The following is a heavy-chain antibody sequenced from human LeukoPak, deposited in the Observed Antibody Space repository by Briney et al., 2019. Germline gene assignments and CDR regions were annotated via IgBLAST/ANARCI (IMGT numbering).Heavy chain of an antibody. D-gene: IGHD6-6*01. CDR1: GFTFSSYS. CDR2: ISSSSSYI. V-gene: IGHV3-21*01. CDR3: ARLGVRYSSSATFDY. J-gene: IGHJ4*02. Sequence: GGSLRLSXAASGFTFSSYSMNWVRQAPGKGLEWVSSISSSSSYIYYADSVKGRFTISRDNAKNSLYLQMNSLRAEDTAVYYCARLGVRYSSSATFDYWGQGTLVTVSS.